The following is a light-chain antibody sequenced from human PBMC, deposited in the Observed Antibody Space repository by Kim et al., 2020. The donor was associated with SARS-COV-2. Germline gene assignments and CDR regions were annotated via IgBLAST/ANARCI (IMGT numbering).Light chain of an antibody. CDR3: NSRDSNDNVV. CDR2: GNN. CDR1: SRRSYY. Sequence: ALRQTVWITCQGDSRRSYYATWYQQKPGQAPILVIYGNNNRPSGIPDRFSGSNSGNTASLTITGTQAGDEADYYCNSRDSNDNVVFGGGTQLTVL. J-gene: IGLJ2*01. V-gene: IGLV3-19*01.